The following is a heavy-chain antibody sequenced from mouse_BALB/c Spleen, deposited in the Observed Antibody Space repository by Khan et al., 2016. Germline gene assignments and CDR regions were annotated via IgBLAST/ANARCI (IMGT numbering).Heavy chain of an antibody. J-gene: IGHJ1*01. Sequence: VQLQESGPGLVKPSQSLFQTYSITGFPITSGYYWIWIRQSPGKPLEWMGYITHSGETFYNPSLQSPISITRETSKNQFFLQLNSVTTEDTAMYYCAGDRWGYWYFDVWGAGTTVTVSS. CDR1: GFPITSGYY. CDR3: AGDRWGYWYFDV. V-gene: IGHV12-3*02. CDR2: ITHSGET.